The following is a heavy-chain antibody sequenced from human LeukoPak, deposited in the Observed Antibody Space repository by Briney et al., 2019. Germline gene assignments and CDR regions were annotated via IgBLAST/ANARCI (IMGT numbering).Heavy chain of an antibody. D-gene: IGHD4-17*01. CDR1: GFTFSSYE. Sequence: GGSLRLSCAAPGFTFSSYEMNWVRQAPGKGLEWVSYISSSGSTIYYADSVKGRFTISRDNAKNSLYLQMNSLRAEDTAVYYCARAGQYGEDAFDIWGQGTMVTVSS. CDR2: ISSSGSTI. CDR3: ARAGQYGEDAFDI. V-gene: IGHV3-48*03. J-gene: IGHJ3*02.